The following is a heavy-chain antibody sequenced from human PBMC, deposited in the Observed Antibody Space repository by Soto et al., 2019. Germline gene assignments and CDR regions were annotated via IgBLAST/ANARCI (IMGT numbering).Heavy chain of an antibody. CDR1: GFTFSSYG. CDR3: ANDGPSGIPDY. J-gene: IGHJ4*02. V-gene: IGHV3-30*18. CDR2: ISCDGSNK. Sequence: VGSLRLSCAASGFTFSSYGMHWVRQAPGKGLEWVAVISCDGSNKYYAASVKGRFTISRDNSKNTLYLQMNSLRAEDTAVYYCANDGPSGIPDYWGQGTLVTVSS. D-gene: IGHD1-26*01.